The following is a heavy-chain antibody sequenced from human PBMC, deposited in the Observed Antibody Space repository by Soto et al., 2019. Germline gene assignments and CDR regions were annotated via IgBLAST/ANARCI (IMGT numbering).Heavy chain of an antibody. D-gene: IGHD3-22*01. V-gene: IGHV1-69*01. CDR3: ARGPYYYDSSGYYGY. J-gene: IGHJ4*02. CDR2: LIPIFGTA. Sequence: QVQLVPSGAAVKKPGSSVKVYCKVSGGSFSSYAISWVRQAPGQGLEWLVGLIPIFGTANYAQKFQGRVTNTADESTCTAYMYLSILRTEDTTLYYCARGPYYYDSSGYYGYWGQGTLVTVSS. CDR1: GGSFSSYA.